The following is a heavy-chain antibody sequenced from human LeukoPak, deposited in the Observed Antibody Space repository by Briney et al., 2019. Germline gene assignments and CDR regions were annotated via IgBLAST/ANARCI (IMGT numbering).Heavy chain of an antibody. CDR2: IISGGGHT. CDR1: GFTFSSYA. J-gene: IGHJ6*03. CDR3: AKCRGIQLFYYYMDV. Sequence: GGSLRLSCAASGFTFSSYAMSWVRQAPGKGLEWVSTIISGGGHTYYGDSVKGRFSISRDNSKNTLYLQMNGLRAEDTAVYYCAKCRGIQLFYYYMDVWGKGTTVTVSS. D-gene: IGHD5-18*01. V-gene: IGHV3-23*01.